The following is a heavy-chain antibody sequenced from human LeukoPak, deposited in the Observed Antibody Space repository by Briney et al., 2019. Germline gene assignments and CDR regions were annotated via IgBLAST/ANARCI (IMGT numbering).Heavy chain of an antibody. CDR2: IKKDGSEK. V-gene: IGHV3-7*01. Sequence: GGSLRLSCAASGFTLSSYWMTCVRQAPGEGLEWVANIKKDGSEKDYVDSVKGRFTISRDNAKNSLYLQMNSLRAEDTAVYYCAREWYYDFWSGLSNFDYWGQGTLVTVSS. D-gene: IGHD3-3*01. CDR1: GFTLSSYW. J-gene: IGHJ4*02. CDR3: AREWYYDFWSGLSNFDY.